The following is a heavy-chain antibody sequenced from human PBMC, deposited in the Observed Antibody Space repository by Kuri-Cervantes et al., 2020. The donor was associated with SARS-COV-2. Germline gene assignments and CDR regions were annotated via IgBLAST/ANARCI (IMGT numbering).Heavy chain of an antibody. CDR1: GFTFGDYA. CDR2: IRSKAYGGTT. Sequence: GESLKISCTASGFTFGDYAMSWVRQAPGKGLEWVGFIRSKAYGGTTEYAASVKGRFTISRDDSKSIAYLQMNSLKTEDTAVYYCTTGDQIAARPSEDAFDIWGQGTMVTVSS. D-gene: IGHD6-6*01. V-gene: IGHV3-49*04. J-gene: IGHJ3*02. CDR3: TTGDQIAARPSEDAFDI.